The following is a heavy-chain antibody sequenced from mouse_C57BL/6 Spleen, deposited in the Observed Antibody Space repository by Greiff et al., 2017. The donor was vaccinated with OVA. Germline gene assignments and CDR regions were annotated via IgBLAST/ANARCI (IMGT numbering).Heavy chain of an antibody. CDR2: ISDGGSYT. V-gene: IGHV5-4*01. CDR1: GFTFSSYA. D-gene: IGHD1-1*01. CDR3: AREKDYGSSYDWYFDV. J-gene: IGHJ1*03. Sequence: EVKLEESGGGLVKPGGSLKLSCAASGFTFSSYAMSWVRQTPEKRLEWVATISDGGSYTYYPDNVKGRFTISRDNAKNNLYLQMSHLKSEDTAMYYCAREKDYGSSYDWYFDVWGTGTTVTVSS.